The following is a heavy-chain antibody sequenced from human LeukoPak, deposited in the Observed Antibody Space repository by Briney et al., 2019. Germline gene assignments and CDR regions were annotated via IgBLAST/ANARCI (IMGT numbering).Heavy chain of an antibody. D-gene: IGHD5-18*01. Sequence: ASVKVSCKASGYTFTSYYMHWVRQAPGQGLEWMGRINPNSGGTNYAQKFQGRVTMTRDMSISTAYMELSRLRSDDTAVYYCARDRGYTRDFDYWGQGTLVTVSS. V-gene: IGHV1-2*06. CDR3: ARDRGYTRDFDY. CDR2: INPNSGGT. J-gene: IGHJ4*02. CDR1: GYTFTSYY.